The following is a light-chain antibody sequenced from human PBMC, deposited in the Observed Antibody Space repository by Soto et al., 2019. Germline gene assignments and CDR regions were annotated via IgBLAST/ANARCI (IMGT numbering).Light chain of an antibody. Sequence: DIQMTQSPSTLSASVGDRVTITCRASQSISSWLAWYQQKPGTAPNLLIYKASTLQSGVPSRFNGRGSGTEFTLTISSLQPDDSATYYCQQYNDNWTFGQGTKVQIK. J-gene: IGKJ1*01. CDR1: QSISSW. CDR2: KAS. V-gene: IGKV1-5*03. CDR3: QQYNDNWT.